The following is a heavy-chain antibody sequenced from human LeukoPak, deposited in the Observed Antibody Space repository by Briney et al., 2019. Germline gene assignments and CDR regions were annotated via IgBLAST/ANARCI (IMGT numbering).Heavy chain of an antibody. CDR3: ARANADNFKRWLQLKGEYYFDY. CDR2: MNPNSGNT. J-gene: IGHJ4*02. V-gene: IGHV1-8*01. D-gene: IGHD5-24*01. CDR1: GYTFTSYD. Sequence: ASVKVSCKASGYTFTSYDINWVRQATGQGLEWMGWMNPNSGNTGYAQKFQGRVTMTRNTSISTAYMELSSLRSEDTAVYYCARANADNFKRWLQLKGEYYFDYWGQGTLVTVSS.